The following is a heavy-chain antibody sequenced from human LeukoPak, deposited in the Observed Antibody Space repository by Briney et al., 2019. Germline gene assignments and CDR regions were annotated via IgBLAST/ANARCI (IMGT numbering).Heavy chain of an antibody. V-gene: IGHV4-59*01. CDR3: ARLPGVRHCTSTSCYALDAFDI. Sequence: SETLSLTCTVSGGSITYSYYWSWIRQPPGKGLEWIGYIYYSGNTNIDPSLKSRLTISVDTSKNQFSLGLRSVTAADTAVYYCARLPGVRHCTSTSCYALDAFDIWGQGTKVTVSS. CDR2: IYYSGNT. D-gene: IGHD2-2*01. J-gene: IGHJ3*02. CDR1: GGSITYSYY.